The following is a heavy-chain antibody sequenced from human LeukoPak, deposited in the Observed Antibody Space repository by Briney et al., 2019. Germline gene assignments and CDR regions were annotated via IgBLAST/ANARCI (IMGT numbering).Heavy chain of an antibody. J-gene: IGHJ4*02. Sequence: SETLSLTCTVSDGAITGYYWGWIRQPPGKGLEWIGHIYGNTNYNPSLKSRVTISVDTSKNHLSLRMNSVTAADTAVYCCARGYSTSWTYYFDYWGQGALVTVSS. CDR2: IYGNT. V-gene: IGHV4-59*01. D-gene: IGHD6-13*01. CDR3: ARGYSTSWTYYFDY. CDR1: DGAITGYY.